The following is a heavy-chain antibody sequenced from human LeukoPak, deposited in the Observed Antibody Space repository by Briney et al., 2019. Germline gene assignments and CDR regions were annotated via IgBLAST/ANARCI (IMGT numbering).Heavy chain of an antibody. Sequence: ASVKVSCKASGYTFTSYDINWVRQAPGQGLEWMGWISAYNGNTNYAQKLQGRVTMTTDTSTSTAYMELRSLRSDDTAVYYCARDSGYSSGWLQANWFDPWGQGTLVTVSS. J-gene: IGHJ5*02. CDR1: GYTFTSYD. CDR3: ARDSGYSSGWLQANWFDP. D-gene: IGHD6-19*01. V-gene: IGHV1-18*01. CDR2: ISAYNGNT.